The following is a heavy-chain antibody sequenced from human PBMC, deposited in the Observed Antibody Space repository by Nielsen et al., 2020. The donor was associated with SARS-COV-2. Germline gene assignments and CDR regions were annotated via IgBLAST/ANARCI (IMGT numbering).Heavy chain of an antibody. V-gene: IGHV3-30*18. CDR3: AKGSMIARAFDI. CDR1: GFTLSSYG. Sequence: GGSLRLSCAASGFTLSSYGMHWVRQAPGKGLEWVAVISYDGSNKYYADSVKGRFTISRDNSKNTLYLQMNSLRAEDTAVYYCAKGSMIARAFDIWGQGTMVTVSS. CDR2: ISYDGSNK. J-gene: IGHJ3*02. D-gene: IGHD3-22*01.